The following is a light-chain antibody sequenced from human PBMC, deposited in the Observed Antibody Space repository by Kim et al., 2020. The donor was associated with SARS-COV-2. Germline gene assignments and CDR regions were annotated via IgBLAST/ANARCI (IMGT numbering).Light chain of an antibody. Sequence: QTATIACSGSSSSVGSNSVYWYLQLPGTAPNLLIYRNNQRPSGVPERFSASKSDTSASLAISGLRSEDEADYYCAAWDDSLSASVFGGGTQLTVL. CDR2: RNN. V-gene: IGLV1-47*01. CDR3: AAWDDSLSASV. CDR1: SSSVGSNS. J-gene: IGLJ3*02.